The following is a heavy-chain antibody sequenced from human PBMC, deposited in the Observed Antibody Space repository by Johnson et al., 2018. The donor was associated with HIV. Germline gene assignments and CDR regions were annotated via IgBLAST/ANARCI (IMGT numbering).Heavy chain of an antibody. D-gene: IGHD2-21*02. V-gene: IGHV3-11*04. J-gene: IGHJ3*02. CDR2: ISGSGNSI. Sequence: QVQLVESGGGVVQPGRSLRLSCAVSGVIFSDYYMSWIRQAPGKGLERVSYISGSGNSIYYASYVKRRFTISRDNAKHSLYLQMNSLRAAETAVYYCAKDKAVVTALYAAFDIWGQGTMVTVSS. CDR1: GVIFSDYY. CDR3: AKDKAVVTALYAAFDI.